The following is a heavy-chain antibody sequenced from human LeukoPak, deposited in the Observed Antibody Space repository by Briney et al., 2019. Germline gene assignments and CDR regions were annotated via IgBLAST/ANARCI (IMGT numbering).Heavy chain of an antibody. CDR3: ASTPYGGFDY. J-gene: IGHJ4*02. V-gene: IGHV3-7*01. D-gene: IGHD4-23*01. CDR2: IKQDGSEK. Sequence: QPGGSLRLSCAASGFTFSSYSMNWVRQAPGKGLEWVANIKQDGSEKYYVESVKGRFTISKDNAKNSLYLQMNSLRAEDTAVYYCASTPYGGFDYWGQGTLVTVSS. CDR1: GFTFSSYS.